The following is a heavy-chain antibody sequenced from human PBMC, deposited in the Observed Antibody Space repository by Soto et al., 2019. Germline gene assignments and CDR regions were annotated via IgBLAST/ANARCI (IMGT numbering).Heavy chain of an antibody. V-gene: IGHV4-59*01. Sequence: PSVTLSLTCTVSGGSSSSYDVSWIRQHPGKGLEWIGYIYYSGSTNYNPSLKSRVTISVDTSKNQFSLKLSSVTAADAAVYYCARAPGVSSWWYYFDYWGQGTLVTVSS. D-gene: IGHD6-13*01. CDR2: IYYSGST. CDR3: ARAPGVSSWWYYFDY. CDR1: GGSSSSYD. J-gene: IGHJ4*02.